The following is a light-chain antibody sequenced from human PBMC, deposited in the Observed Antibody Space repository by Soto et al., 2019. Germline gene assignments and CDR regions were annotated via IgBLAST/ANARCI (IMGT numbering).Light chain of an antibody. V-gene: IGKV3-20*01. CDR3: QQYDSSPLT. Sequence: EIVLTQSPGTLSLSPGERATLSCRASQSVSSSYLAWYQQKPGQAPRLLIYGASSRATGIPDRFSGSGSGTDFTVTISRLEPEDFAVYYCQQYDSSPLTFGGGTKVEI. CDR2: GAS. CDR1: QSVSSSY. J-gene: IGKJ4*01.